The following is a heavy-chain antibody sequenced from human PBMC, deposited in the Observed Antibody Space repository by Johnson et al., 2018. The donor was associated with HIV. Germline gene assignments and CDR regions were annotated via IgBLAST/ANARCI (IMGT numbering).Heavy chain of an antibody. Sequence: QLVESGGGVVQPGRSLRLSCAASGFTFSSYAMHWVRQAPGKGLEWVAVISYDGSNKYYADSVKGRFTISRDNAKNSLYLQMNSLRAEDTAVYYCAKAGNGDAFDIWGQWTMVTVSS. CDR2: ISYDGSNK. V-gene: IGHV3-30*04. J-gene: IGHJ3*02. CDR1: GFTFSSYA. D-gene: IGHD4-23*01. CDR3: AKAGNGDAFDI.